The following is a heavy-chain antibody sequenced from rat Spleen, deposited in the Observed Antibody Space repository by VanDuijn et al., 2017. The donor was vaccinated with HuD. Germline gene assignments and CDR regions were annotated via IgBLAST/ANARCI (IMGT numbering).Heavy chain of an antibody. CDR2: IIYDGTRT. CDR1: GFSFSDDN. Sequence: EVQLVESGGGLVRPGRSMKLSCAASGFSFSDDNMAWVRQAPKKGLEWVATIIYDGTRTFYRDSVKGRFTISRANAKSTLYLQMDSLRSEDTATYYCTQQLGDWFAYWGQGTLVTVSS. J-gene: IGHJ3*01. CDR3: TQQLGDWFAY. D-gene: IGHD1-10*01. V-gene: IGHV5S10*01.